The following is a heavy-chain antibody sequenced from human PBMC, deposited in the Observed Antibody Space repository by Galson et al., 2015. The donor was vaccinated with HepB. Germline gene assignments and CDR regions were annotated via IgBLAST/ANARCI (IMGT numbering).Heavy chain of an antibody. CDR3: ARDCGGDCTISLSYFYGMAV. Sequence: SVKVSCKVSGYTFTSYYMHWVRQAPGQGLEWMGIINPSGGSTSYAQKFQGRVTMTRDTSTSTVYMELSSLRSEDTAVYYCARDCGGDCTISLSYFYGMAVCGQGTTVTASS. CDR1: GYTFTSYY. CDR2: INPSGGST. V-gene: IGHV1-46*01. D-gene: IGHD2-21*02. J-gene: IGHJ6*02.